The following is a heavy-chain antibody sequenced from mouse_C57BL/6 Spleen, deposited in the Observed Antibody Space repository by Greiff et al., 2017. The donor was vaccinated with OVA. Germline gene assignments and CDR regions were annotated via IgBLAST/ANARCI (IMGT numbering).Heavy chain of an antibody. CDR1: GYTFTSYW. CDR3: ARRSTTAVATGGYFDV. D-gene: IGHD1-1*01. CDR2: IDPSDSYT. V-gene: IGHV1-69*01. J-gene: IGHJ1*03. Sequence: QVQLQQPGAELVMPGASVKLSCKASGYTFTSYWMHWVKQRPGQGLEWIGEIDPSDSYTNYNQKFKGKSTLTVDKSSSTAYMQLSSLTSEDSAVYYCARRSTTAVATGGYFDVWGTGTTVTVSS.